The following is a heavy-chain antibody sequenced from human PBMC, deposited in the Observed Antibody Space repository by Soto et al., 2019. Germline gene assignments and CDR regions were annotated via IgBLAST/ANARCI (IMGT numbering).Heavy chain of an antibody. V-gene: IGHV3-21*01. CDR2: ISSSSSYI. D-gene: IGHD3-16*02. CDR1: GFPLSSYS. Sequence: KYGGSPRLSCAASGFPLSSYSVNWVRQAPGKGLEWVSSISSSSSYIYYAASVKGRFTIARDNAKNSLYLQKNSLRDEDTAVYYCGGYNYYYYGMDVWGQGTTVTVS. J-gene: IGHJ6*02. CDR3: GGYNYYYYGMDV.